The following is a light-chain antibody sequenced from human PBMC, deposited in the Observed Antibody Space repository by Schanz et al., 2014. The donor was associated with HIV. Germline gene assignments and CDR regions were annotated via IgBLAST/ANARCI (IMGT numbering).Light chain of an antibody. Sequence: EIVLTQSPATLSVSPGERATLSCRASQSVSSYLAWYQQKPGQAPRLLMYDASSRATGIPDRFSGSGSGTDFALTISRLEPEDFAVYYCQQFDGSLYTFGRGTKLEIK. CDR2: DAS. CDR1: QSVSSY. J-gene: IGKJ2*01. CDR3: QQFDGSLYT. V-gene: IGKV3-20*01.